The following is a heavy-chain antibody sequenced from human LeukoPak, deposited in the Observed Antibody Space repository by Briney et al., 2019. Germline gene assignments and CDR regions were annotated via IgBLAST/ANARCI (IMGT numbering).Heavy chain of an antibody. V-gene: IGHV3-53*01. D-gene: IGHD2/OR15-2a*01. Sequence: GGSLRLSCAASGFTVSSNYINWVRQAPGKGLEWVSLIYSGGTTYYADSVKGRFTITRDNSKNTVHLQMNNLRAEDTAMYFCARRLYIVRGAFDIWGQGTMVTVSS. CDR3: ARRLYIVRGAFDI. CDR1: GFTVSSNY. J-gene: IGHJ3*02. CDR2: IYSGGTT.